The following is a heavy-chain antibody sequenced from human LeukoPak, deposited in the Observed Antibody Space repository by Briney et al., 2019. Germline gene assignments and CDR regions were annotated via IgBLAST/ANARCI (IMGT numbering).Heavy chain of an antibody. D-gene: IGHD6-19*01. J-gene: IGHJ4*02. Sequence: GGSLRLSCAASGFTFTNYWMHWVRQAPGKGLEWVAVISYDGSNKYYADSVKGRFTISRDNSKNTLYLQMNSLRAEDTAVYYCARDEAEGAVAGRGYFDYWGQGTLVTVSS. CDR3: ARDEAEGAVAGRGYFDY. CDR1: GFTFTNYW. CDR2: ISYDGSNK. V-gene: IGHV3-30-3*01.